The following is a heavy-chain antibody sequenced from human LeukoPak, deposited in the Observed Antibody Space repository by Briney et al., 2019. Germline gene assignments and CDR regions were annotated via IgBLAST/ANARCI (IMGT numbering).Heavy chain of an antibody. J-gene: IGHJ4*02. D-gene: IGHD1-26*01. Sequence: SETLSLTCAVSGDSISSSHWWSWVRPSPGKGLEWIGEIYHSGNTNYNPSVKSRVAISLDKASNQFSLRLTSVTAADTAIYFCAREEMPGKFDYWGQGILVTVSS. CDR1: GDSISSSHW. CDR2: IYHSGNT. CDR3: AREEMPGKFDY. V-gene: IGHV4-4*02.